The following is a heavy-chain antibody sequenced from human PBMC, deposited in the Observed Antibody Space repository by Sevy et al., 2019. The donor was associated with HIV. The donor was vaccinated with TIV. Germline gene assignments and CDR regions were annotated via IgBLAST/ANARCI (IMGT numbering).Heavy chain of an antibody. CDR1: GFSFDRYW. Sequence: GGSLRLSCAGSGFSFDRYWMSWVRQGPGKGLEWVAGVKDDGSERQYGNSVRGRFTVSRDNTKNSVYLQFDSPRDEDTAVYCCARDPFRTGYGAFDIWGQGTMVTVSS. CDR2: VKDDGSER. D-gene: IGHD3-16*01. CDR3: ARDPFRTGYGAFDI. V-gene: IGHV3-7*01. J-gene: IGHJ3*02.